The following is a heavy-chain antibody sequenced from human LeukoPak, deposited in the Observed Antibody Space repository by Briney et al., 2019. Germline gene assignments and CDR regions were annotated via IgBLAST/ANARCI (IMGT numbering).Heavy chain of an antibody. CDR2: ISSSGSTI. V-gene: IGHV3-48*03. Sequence: GGSLRLSCAASGFTFSSYEMNWVRQAPGKGLEWVSYISSSGSTIYYADSVKGRFTISRDNAKNSLYLQMNSLRAEDTAAYYCARGGQDIVVVVAATYYFDYWGQGTLVTVSS. CDR1: GFTFSSYE. D-gene: IGHD2-15*01. CDR3: ARGGQDIVVVVAATYYFDY. J-gene: IGHJ4*02.